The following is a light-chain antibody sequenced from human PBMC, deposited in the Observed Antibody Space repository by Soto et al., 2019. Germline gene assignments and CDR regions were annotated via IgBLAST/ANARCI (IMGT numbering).Light chain of an antibody. V-gene: IGKV3-20*01. CDR2: GAS. CDR1: QSVSGY. J-gene: IGKJ1*01. CDR3: HQYGSAPRT. Sequence: EIVLTQSPGTLSLSPGDRDTLSCWASQSVSGYLAWYQQKPGQAPRLLIYGASSRATGIPDRISGSGSGTDFTLTISRLEPEDFAVYYCHQYGSAPRTFGQGTKVDIK.